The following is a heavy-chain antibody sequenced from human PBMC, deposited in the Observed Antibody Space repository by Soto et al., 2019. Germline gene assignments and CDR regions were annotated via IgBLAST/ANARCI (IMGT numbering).Heavy chain of an antibody. CDR2: IYYSGST. CDR3: ARDLGIAAAGASYYYYYYGMDV. V-gene: IGHV4-31*03. D-gene: IGHD6-13*01. CDR1: GGSISSGGYY. Sequence: QVQLQESGPGLVKPSQTLSLTCTVSGGSISSGGYYWSWIRRHPGKGLEWIGYIYYSGSTYYNPSLKSRVTIPVDTSKNQLSLKLSSVTAADTAVYYCARDLGIAAAGASYYYYYYGMDVWGQGTTVTVSS. J-gene: IGHJ6*02.